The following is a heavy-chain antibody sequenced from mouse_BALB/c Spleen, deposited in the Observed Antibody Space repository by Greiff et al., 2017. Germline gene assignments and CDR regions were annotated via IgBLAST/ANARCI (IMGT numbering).Heavy chain of an antibody. CDR1: GFTFSDYY. CDR3: ARRYRYGEAGLAY. J-gene: IGHJ3*01. V-gene: IGHV5-4*02. CDR2: ISDGGSYT. D-gene: IGHD2-14*01. Sequence: EVQLVESGGGLVKPGGSLKLSCAASGFTFSDYYMYWVRQPPEKRLEWVATISDGGSYTSYPDSVKVRFTISRDNAKNNLYLQMSSLKTEDTAMYYCARRYRYGEAGLAYWGQGTLVTVSA.